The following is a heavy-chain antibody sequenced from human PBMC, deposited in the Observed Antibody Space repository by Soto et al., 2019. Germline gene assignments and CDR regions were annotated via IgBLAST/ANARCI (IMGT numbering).Heavy chain of an antibody. V-gene: IGHV3-23*01. J-gene: IGHJ4*02. Sequence: EVQLLESGGGLVQPGGSLRLSCAASGFTFSSYAMSWVRQAPGKGLEWVSSISDSGGSTYYADSVKGRFTISRANSKNALYLQMNSMIADDTVLYFCAKDRVGSNSWSWTYSGQGTLVTVSS. CDR3: AKDRVGSNSWSWTY. CDR2: ISDSGGST. D-gene: IGHD6-13*01. CDR1: GFTFSSYA.